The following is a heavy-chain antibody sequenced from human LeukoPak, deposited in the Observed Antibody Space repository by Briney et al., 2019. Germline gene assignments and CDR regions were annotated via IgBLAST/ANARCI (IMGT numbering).Heavy chain of an antibody. Sequence: PGGSLRLSCAPSGFTFSIYAMHWVRQAPGKGLEWVAVISYDGSNKYYADSVKGRFTISRDNSKNTLYLQMNSLRAEDTAVYCCARDSSGWYVVYYFDYWGQGTLVTVSS. D-gene: IGHD6-19*01. CDR3: ARDSSGWYVVYYFDY. CDR1: GFTFSIYA. V-gene: IGHV3-30*04. CDR2: ISYDGSNK. J-gene: IGHJ4*02.